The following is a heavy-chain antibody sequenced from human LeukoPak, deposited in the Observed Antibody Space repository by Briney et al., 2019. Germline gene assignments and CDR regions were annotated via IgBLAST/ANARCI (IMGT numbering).Heavy chain of an antibody. CDR1: GYSISSGYY. CDR3: ARLVGATLVFGY. V-gene: IGHV4-38-2*01. CDR2: IYHSGST. Sequence: PSETLSLTCAVSGYSISSGYYWGWIRQPPGKGLEWIGSIYHSGSTYYNPSLKSRVTISVDTSKNQFSLKLSSVTAADTAVYYCARLVGATLVFGYWGQGTLVTVSS. D-gene: IGHD1-26*01. J-gene: IGHJ4*02.